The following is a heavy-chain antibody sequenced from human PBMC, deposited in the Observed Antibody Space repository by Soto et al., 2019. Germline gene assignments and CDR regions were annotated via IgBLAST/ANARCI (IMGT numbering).Heavy chain of an antibody. CDR3: ARDDYGDYVGLDY. J-gene: IGHJ4*02. CDR1: GGSFSGYY. Sequence: ETLSLTCAVYGGSFSGYYWSWIRQPPGKGLEWIGEINHSGSTNYNPSLKSRVTISVDTSKNQFSLKLSSVTAADTAVYYCARDDYGDYVGLDYWGQGTLVTVSS. D-gene: IGHD4-17*01. CDR2: INHSGST. V-gene: IGHV4-34*01.